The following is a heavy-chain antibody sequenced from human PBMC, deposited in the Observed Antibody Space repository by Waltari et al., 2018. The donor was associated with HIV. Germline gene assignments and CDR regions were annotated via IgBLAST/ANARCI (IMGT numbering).Heavy chain of an antibody. J-gene: IGHJ6*02. D-gene: IGHD2-15*01. CDR3: ARDQVGVIAATLKYYGMDV. Sequence: EVQLVESGGGLVQPGGSLRLSCAASGFTVSRNYMSWVRQAPGQGLEWVSVIYSGGSTYYADSVKGRFTISRDNSKNTLYLQMNSLRAEDTAVYYCARDQVGVIAATLKYYGMDVWGQGTTVTVSS. V-gene: IGHV3-66*02. CDR1: GFTVSRNY. CDR2: IYSGGST.